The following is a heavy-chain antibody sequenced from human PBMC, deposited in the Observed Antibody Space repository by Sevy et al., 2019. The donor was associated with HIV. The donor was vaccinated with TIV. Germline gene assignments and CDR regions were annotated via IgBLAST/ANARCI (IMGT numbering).Heavy chain of an antibody. CDR1: GGSISSGGYY. V-gene: IGHV4-31*03. CDR3: ARADTIFGVVTPDAFDI. CDR2: IYYSWST. Sequence: SETLSLTCTVSGGSISSGGYYWSWIRQHPGKGLEWIGYIYYSWSTYYNPSLKSRVTISVDTSKNQFSLKLSSVTAADTAVYYCARADTIFGVVTPDAFDIWGQGTMVTVSS. J-gene: IGHJ3*02. D-gene: IGHD3-3*01.